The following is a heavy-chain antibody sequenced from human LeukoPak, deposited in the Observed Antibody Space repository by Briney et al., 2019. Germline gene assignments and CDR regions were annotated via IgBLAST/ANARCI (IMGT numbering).Heavy chain of an antibody. D-gene: IGHD1-26*01. Sequence: GGSLRLSCAASEFTFSSYSMNWVRQAPGKGLEWVSTISGGGGSTYYADSVKGRFTISRDNSKNTLYLQVNSLRAEDTAVYYCAKGGKWDVTPFDYWGQGTLVTVSS. CDR3: AKGGKWDVTPFDY. CDR2: ISGGGGST. V-gene: IGHV3-23*01. CDR1: EFTFSSYS. J-gene: IGHJ4*02.